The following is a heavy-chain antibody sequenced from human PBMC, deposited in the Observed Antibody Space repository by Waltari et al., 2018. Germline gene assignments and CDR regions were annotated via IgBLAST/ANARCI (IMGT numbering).Heavy chain of an antibody. CDR2: LWYDGSKQ. V-gene: IGHV3-33*06. CDR1: GFSLSNYG. J-gene: IGHJ2*01. D-gene: IGHD2-21*01. Sequence: QVQLVESGGGVVQPGASLALSCAASGFSLSNYGVHGRRQVPGKGMDWVEALWYDGSKQKYAVTVRGRCTLSTDTATSTVALHMNSLRVEDTSVYYCAKDGHLFGCFWYFDFWGRGTLVTVS. CDR3: AKDGHLFGCFWYFDF.